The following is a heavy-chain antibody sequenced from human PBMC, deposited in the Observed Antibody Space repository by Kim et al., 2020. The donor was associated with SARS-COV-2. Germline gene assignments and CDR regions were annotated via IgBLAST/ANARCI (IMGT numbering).Heavy chain of an antibody. J-gene: IGHJ4*02. Sequence: NPSLKSRVTISVDTSKNQFSLKLSSVTAADTAVYYCARARITTRDYYFDYWGQGTLVTVSS. D-gene: IGHD3-16*01. CDR3: ARARITTRDYYFDY. V-gene: IGHV4-59*01.